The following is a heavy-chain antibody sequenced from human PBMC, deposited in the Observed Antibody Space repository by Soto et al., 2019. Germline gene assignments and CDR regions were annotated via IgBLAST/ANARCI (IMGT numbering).Heavy chain of an antibody. D-gene: IGHD1-7*01. J-gene: IGHJ6*02. V-gene: IGHV1-69*13. Sequence: GASVKVSCKASGGTFSSYAISWVRQAPGQGLEWMGGIIPIFGTANYAQKFQGRVTITADESTSTAYMELSSLRSKDTAVYYCARDSPDWNYRPLYGMDVWGQGTTVTVSS. CDR2: IIPIFGTA. CDR1: GGTFSSYA. CDR3: ARDSPDWNYRPLYGMDV.